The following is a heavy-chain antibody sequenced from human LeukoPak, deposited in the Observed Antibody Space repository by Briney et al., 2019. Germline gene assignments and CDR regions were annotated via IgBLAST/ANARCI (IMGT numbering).Heavy chain of an antibody. V-gene: IGHV3-23*01. CDR3: AKRRSPGGGGDY. D-gene: IGHD3-16*01. Sequence: PPGGSLRLSCAASGFTFSSYAMSWVRQAPGKGLEWVSAISGSGGSTYYADSVKGRFTISRDNSKNTLYLQMDSLRSEDTAVYYCAKRRSPGGGGDYWGQGTLVTVSS. J-gene: IGHJ4*02. CDR1: GFTFSSYA. CDR2: ISGSGGST.